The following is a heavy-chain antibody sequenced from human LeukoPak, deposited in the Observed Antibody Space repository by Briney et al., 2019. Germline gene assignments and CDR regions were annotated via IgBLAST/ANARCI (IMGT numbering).Heavy chain of an antibody. V-gene: IGHV3-33*01. CDR3: ARDHAYYYYGMDV. J-gene: IGHJ6*02. Sequence: GGSLRLSCAASGFTFSSYGMHWVRQAPGKGLEWVAIIWYDGSNKHYADSVKGRFTISRDNSKNTVYQQMNSLRVEDTAVYYCARDHAYYYYGMDVWGQGTTVTVSS. CDR1: GFTFSSYG. CDR2: IWYDGSNK.